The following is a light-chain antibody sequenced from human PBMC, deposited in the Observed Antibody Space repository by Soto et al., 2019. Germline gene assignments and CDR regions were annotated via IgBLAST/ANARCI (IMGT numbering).Light chain of an antibody. V-gene: IGKV3-20*01. J-gene: IGKJ2*01. CDR1: QSVSKY. Sequence: EIVLTQSPGTLSLSPGERATLSCRASQSVSKYLAWYQQKPGQAPRLLIYGTSSRATGIPDRFSGSGSGTDFTLTISRLEPEDFAVYYCQQYVNSPYTFGQGTKLEIK. CDR3: QQYVNSPYT. CDR2: GTS.